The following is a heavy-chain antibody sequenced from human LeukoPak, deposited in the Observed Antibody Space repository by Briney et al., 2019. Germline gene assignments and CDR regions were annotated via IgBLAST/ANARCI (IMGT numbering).Heavy chain of an antibody. V-gene: IGHV3-53*01. CDR3: SSGWYVDY. Sequence: PGGSLRLSCAASGFTFSSYSMTWVRQAPGKGLEWVSVIYSGGSTYYADSVKGRFTISRDNSKNTLYLQMNSLRAEDTAVYYCSSGWYVDYWGQGTLVTVSS. CDR1: GFTFSSYS. J-gene: IGHJ4*02. CDR2: IYSGGST. D-gene: IGHD6-19*01.